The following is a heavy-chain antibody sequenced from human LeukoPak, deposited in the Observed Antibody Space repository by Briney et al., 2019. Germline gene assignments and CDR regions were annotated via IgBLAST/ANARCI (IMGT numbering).Heavy chain of an antibody. CDR1: GGSFSDYY. CDR2: INRSGST. J-gene: IGHJ5*02. D-gene: IGHD2-2*01. Sequence: SETLSLTCALYGGSFSDYYWSWIRQPPGQGLEWIGEINRSGSTNYNPSLRGRVTISVDTSKNQFSLKLSSMTAADTAVYYCAGPAWFDPWGQGTLVTVSS. CDR3: AGPAWFDP. V-gene: IGHV4-34*01.